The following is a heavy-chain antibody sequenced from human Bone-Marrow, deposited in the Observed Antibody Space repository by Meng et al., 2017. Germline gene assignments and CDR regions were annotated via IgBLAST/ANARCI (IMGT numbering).Heavy chain of an antibody. Sequence: ASVQVSCKASGYTFPDYWLHWVRRAPGQGLEWMGRINPKSGDTHYARRFQGRVTMTGDTSISTAYMELSGLRSDDTAMYYCARDEDISAAGNLFGDYWGQGTLVTVSS. J-gene: IGHJ4*02. CDR3: ARDEDISAAGNLFGDY. CDR1: GYTFPDYW. D-gene: IGHD6-13*01. CDR2: INPKSGDT. V-gene: IGHV1-2*06.